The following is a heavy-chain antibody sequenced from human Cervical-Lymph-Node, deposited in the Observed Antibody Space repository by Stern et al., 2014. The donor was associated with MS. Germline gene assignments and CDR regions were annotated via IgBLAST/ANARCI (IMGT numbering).Heavy chain of an antibody. J-gene: IGHJ4*02. CDR2: IFPRDSNT. CDR3: ARSPATPSGYDRFDY. V-gene: IGHV5-51*03. CDR1: GYLFDDYW. Sequence: EVQLVESGAEVKKPGESLKISCEASGYLFDDYWIGWVRQMSGRGLELVAIIFPRDSNTRYSPSVQGQVTISADKSIRTAYLQWSSRRARDPAMYYWARSPATPSGYDRFDYWGQGALVTVSS. D-gene: IGHD5-12*01.